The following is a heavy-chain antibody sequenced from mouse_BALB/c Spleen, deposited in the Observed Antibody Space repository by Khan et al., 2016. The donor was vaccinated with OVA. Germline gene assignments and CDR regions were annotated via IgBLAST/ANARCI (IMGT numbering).Heavy chain of an antibody. J-gene: IGHJ1*03. CDR2: INTYTGEP. CDR3: ARVGNYWDFDG. V-gene: IGHV9-3-1*01. D-gene: IGHD2-1*01. Sequence: QIQLVQSGPELKKPGETVKISCKASGYTFTNYGMNWVKQAPGKGLKWMGWINTYTGEPTYGGDLKGRFAFSLETSASTAYLQINNLKNEDTATYFCARVGNYWDFDGWGTGTTVTVAA. CDR1: GYTFTNYG.